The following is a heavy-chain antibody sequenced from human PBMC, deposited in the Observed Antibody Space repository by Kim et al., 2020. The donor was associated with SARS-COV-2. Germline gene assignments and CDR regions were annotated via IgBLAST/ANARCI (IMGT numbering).Heavy chain of an antibody. CDR3: ARESFGSGKYAFDI. CDR2: IFYSGIT. D-gene: IGHD3-10*01. Sequence: SETLSLTCTVSGGSISSADDYWSWIRQPPGKGLEWIGYIFYSGITYYNPSLKSRVTISVDTSKSQFSLKLNSVTAADTAVYYCARESFGSGKYAFDIWG. V-gene: IGHV4-30-4*01. J-gene: IGHJ3*02. CDR1: GGSISSADDY.